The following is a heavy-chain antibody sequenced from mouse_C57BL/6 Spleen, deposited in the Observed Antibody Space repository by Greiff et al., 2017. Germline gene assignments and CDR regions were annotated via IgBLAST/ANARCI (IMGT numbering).Heavy chain of an antibody. Sequence: QVQLKQSGAELARPGASVKMSCKASGYTFTSYTMHWVKQRPGQGLEWIGYINPSSGYTKYNQKFKDKATLTADKSSSTAYMQLSSLTSEDFAVYYCARSPDYYGSSYAMDYWGQGTSVTVSS. V-gene: IGHV1-4*01. CDR3: ARSPDYYGSSYAMDY. CDR2: INPSSGYT. D-gene: IGHD1-1*01. J-gene: IGHJ4*01. CDR1: GYTFTSYT.